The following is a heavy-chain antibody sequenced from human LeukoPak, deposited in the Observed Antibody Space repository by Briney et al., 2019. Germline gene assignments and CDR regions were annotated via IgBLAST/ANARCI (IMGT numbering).Heavy chain of an antibody. CDR1: GFTFSTYI. V-gene: IGHV3-30*02. Sequence: GGSLRLSCAASGFTFSTYIMNWVRQTPGKGLEWVAFIRYDESNKYYADSVKGRFTISRDNSKNALYLQMNSLRPEDTAVYYCAKDGPVAYCGGDCSGAFDIWGQGTMVTVSS. CDR3: AKDGPVAYCGGDCSGAFDI. CDR2: IRYDESNK. J-gene: IGHJ3*02. D-gene: IGHD2-21*02.